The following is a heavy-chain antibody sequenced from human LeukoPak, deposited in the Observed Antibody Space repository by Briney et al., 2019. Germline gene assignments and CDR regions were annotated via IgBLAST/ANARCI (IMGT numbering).Heavy chain of an antibody. Sequence: KPGGSLRLCCAASGLTSSNAWMSWVRQAPGKGLEWVGRIKSKTDGGTTDYAAPVKGRFTISRDDSKNTLYLQMNSLKTEDTAVYYCIAAAGTRFDYWGQGTLVTVSS. CDR3: IAAAGTRFDY. V-gene: IGHV3-15*01. D-gene: IGHD6-13*01. CDR1: GLTSSNAW. J-gene: IGHJ4*02. CDR2: IKSKTDGGTT.